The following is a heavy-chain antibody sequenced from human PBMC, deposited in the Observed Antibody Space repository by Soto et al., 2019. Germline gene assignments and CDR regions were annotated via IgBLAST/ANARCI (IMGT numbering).Heavy chain of an antibody. CDR3: ARDNWNGAYYGLDV. J-gene: IGHJ6*02. CDR1: HFAFNIDA. V-gene: IGHV3-23*01. D-gene: IGHD1-20*01. Sequence: EAQLLESGGGLVQPGESLTLSCVASHFAFNIDAMTWVRQAPGKGLEWVSSMSGSGSSIYYADSVKGRFTITRDKSKKTLYWQRKSLRAEDTAVYWCARDNWNGAYYGLDVWGQGTPVTVS. CDR2: MSGSGSSI.